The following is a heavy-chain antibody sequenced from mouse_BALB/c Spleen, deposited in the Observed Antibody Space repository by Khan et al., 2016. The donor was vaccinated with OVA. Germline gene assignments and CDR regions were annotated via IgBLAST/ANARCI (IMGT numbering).Heavy chain of an antibody. CDR3: ARRTTAYAMDY. V-gene: IGHV1-4*01. CDR1: GYTFTSNT. J-gene: IGHJ4*01. D-gene: IGHD1-2*01. Sequence: QVQLQQPGAEPARPGASVKMSCKASGYTFTSNTMHWVKQRPGQGLEWIGYINPSSGYTNYNQKFNDKATLTADKSSSTAYMQLSSLTSEDSAVSYCARRTTAYAMDYWGQGTSVTVSS. CDR2: INPSSGYT.